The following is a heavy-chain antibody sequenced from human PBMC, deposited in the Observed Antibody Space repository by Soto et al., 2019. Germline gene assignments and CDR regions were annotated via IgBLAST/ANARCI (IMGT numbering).Heavy chain of an antibody. CDR2: INPNSGGT. CDR1: GYTFTGYY. J-gene: IGHJ4*02. V-gene: IGHV1-2*04. D-gene: IGHD5-18*01. CDR3: ARDLESLDTAMVFDY. Sequence: ASVKVSCEASGYTFTGYYTHWVRQAPGQGLEWMGWINPNSGGTNYAQKFQGWVTMTRDTSISTAYMELSRLRSDDTAVYYCARDLESLDTAMVFDYWGQGTLVTVSS.